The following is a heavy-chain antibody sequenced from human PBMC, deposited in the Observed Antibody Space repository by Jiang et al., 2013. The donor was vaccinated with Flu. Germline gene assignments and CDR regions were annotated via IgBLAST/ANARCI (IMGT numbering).Heavy chain of an antibody. CDR2: VDPEDGQA. V-gene: IGHV1-69-2*01. D-gene: IGHD1-1*01. CDR1: GYTFTDYN. CDR3: ATDRKVSDAEATGPFHYYYVAF. J-gene: IGHJ6*03. Sequence: SGAEVKKPGATVRISCKVSGYTFTDYNMHWLQQAPGKGLVWMGLVDPEDGQAIYAEKFQGRVTITADTSTDTAYMELTSLRSEDTAVYYCATDRKVSDAEATGPFHYYYVAFVGQRDHSHRLL.